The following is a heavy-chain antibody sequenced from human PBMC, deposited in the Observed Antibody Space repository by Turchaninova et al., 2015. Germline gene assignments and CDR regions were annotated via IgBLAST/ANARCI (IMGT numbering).Heavy chain of an antibody. CDR3: TRRFKRDEEFAHYHYHMDV. Sequence: QVQLQQWGEGQLKPSETLSLTCAVYGGSLKGYHWSWVRPSTGKGLEWIGDVNSSRVTNYNPSVLSRVTLSLDTSKKQFALKMNSVTAADTAVYFCTRRFKRDEEFAHYHYHMDVWGRGTPVTVSS. CDR1: GGSLKGYH. CDR2: VNSSRVT. V-gene: IGHV4-34*02. D-gene: IGHD3-10*01. J-gene: IGHJ6*03.